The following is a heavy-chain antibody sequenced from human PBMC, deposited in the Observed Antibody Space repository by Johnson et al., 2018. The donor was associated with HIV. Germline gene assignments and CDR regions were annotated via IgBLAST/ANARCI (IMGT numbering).Heavy chain of an antibody. CDR2: ISSSGSTM. D-gene: IGHD6-6*01. J-gene: IGHJ3*02. Sequence: VQLVESGGGLVQPGGSLRLSCAASGFTFSDYYMTWIRQAPGKGLEWVSYISSSGSTMYYADSVKGRFTISRDNAKNSLYLQMNSLRAEDTAVYYCARVGQKLVPVPRGAFDIWGQGTMVTVSS. V-gene: IGHV3-11*04. CDR3: ARVGQKLVPVPRGAFDI. CDR1: GFTFSDYY.